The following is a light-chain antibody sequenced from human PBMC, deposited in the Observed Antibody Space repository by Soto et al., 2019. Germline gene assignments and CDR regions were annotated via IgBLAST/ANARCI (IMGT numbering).Light chain of an antibody. CDR3: QQYYSYPWT. CDR1: QSISSW. J-gene: IGKJ1*01. CDR2: DAS. V-gene: IGKV1-5*01. Sequence: DIQMTQSPSTLSASVGERVTITCRASQSISSWLASYQQQPAKAPKVLIYDASSFESGVPSRFSGSGSGTEFTLIISSLQPDDFATYYCQQYYSYPWTFGQGTKVDIK.